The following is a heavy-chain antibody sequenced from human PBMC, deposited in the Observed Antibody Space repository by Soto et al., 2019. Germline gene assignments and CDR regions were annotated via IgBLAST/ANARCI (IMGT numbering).Heavy chain of an antibody. CDR1: GYIFTSYG. V-gene: IGHV1-18*01. Sequence: QVQLVQSGPEVKKPGASVKLSCKASGYIFTSYGIGWVRQAPGQGLEWMGWISAFKGYTKYPQRLQGRVTMTTDTPTSTAYMELRSLRSDDTAVYYCARVDDCYDSSGHYFTFFNYWGQGSLVTVSS. CDR2: ISAFKGYT. J-gene: IGHJ4*02. D-gene: IGHD3-22*01. CDR3: ARVDDCYDSSGHYFTFFNY.